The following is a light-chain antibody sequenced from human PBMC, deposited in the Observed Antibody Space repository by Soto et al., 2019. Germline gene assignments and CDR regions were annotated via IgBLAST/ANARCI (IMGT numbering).Light chain of an antibody. CDR2: GAS. Sequence: EIVLTQSPGTLSLSPGERATLSCRASQSVSSSYLAWYQQKGGQAPRLLIYGASRRATGIPDRFSGSGSGTDFPLTISRLEPEDFAVYYCQQYGSSYTFGQGTKLEIK. CDR3: QQYGSSYT. CDR1: QSVSSSY. J-gene: IGKJ2*01. V-gene: IGKV3-20*01.